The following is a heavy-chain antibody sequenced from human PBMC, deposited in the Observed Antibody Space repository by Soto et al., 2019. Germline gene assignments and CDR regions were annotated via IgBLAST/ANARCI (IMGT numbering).Heavy chain of an antibody. CDR2: VYNSGST. V-gene: IGHV4-59*01. CDR3: ARYRREAVAGYTLDN. D-gene: IGHD6-13*01. J-gene: IGHJ4*02. CDR1: GGSISSNY. Sequence: SETLSFTCTVSGGSISSNYWTWIRQPPGKGLEWIGYVYNSGSTNYNPSLKSRVTISEDTSKGQFSLKVNSMTAADTAVYYCARYRREAVAGYTLDNWGQGILVTVSS.